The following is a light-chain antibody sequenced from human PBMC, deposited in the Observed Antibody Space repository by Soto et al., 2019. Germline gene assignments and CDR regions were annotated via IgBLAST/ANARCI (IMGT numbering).Light chain of an antibody. J-gene: IGLJ1*01. CDR2: DVT. Sequence: QSVLTQPASVSGSPGQSITISCTGTSSDAGGYKYVSWYQLHPGTAPKLVIYDVTNRPSGVSNRFSGSKSGNTASLTISGLQAEDEADYFCSSYTSTSTLFGTGTKLTVL. V-gene: IGLV2-14*01. CDR3: SSYTSTSTL. CDR1: SSDAGGYKY.